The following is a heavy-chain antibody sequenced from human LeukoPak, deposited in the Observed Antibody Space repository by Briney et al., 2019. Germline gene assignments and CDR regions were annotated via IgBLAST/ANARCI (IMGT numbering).Heavy chain of an antibody. J-gene: IGHJ3*02. V-gene: IGHV3-30-3*01. Sequence: GGSLRLSCAASGFTFSSYAMHWVRQAPGKGLEWVAVISYDGSNKYYAGSVKGRFTISRDNSKNTLYLQMNSLRAEDTAVYYCASLVGATTVAFDIWGQGTMVTVSS. CDR2: ISYDGSNK. CDR1: GFTFSSYA. D-gene: IGHD1-26*01. CDR3: ASLVGATTVAFDI.